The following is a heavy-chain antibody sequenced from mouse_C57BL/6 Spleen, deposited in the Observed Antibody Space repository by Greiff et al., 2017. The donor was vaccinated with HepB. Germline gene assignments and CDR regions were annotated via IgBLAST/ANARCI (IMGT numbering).Heavy chain of an antibody. V-gene: IGHV1-64*01. CDR3: ASPSANWDVDY. CDR2: IHPNSGST. D-gene: IGHD4-1*01. CDR1: GYTFTSYW. J-gene: IGHJ2*01. Sequence: QVQLQQPGAELVKPGASVKLSCKASGYTFTSYWMHWVKQRPGQGLEWIGMIHPNSGSTNYNEKFKSKATLTVYKSSSTAYMQLSSLTSEDSAVYYCASPSANWDVDYWGQGTTLTVSS.